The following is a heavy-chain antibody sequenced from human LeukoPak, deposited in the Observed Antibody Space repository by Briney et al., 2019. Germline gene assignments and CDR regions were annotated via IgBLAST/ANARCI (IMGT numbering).Heavy chain of an antibody. J-gene: IGHJ5*02. D-gene: IGHD6-13*01. V-gene: IGHV4-34*01. CDR3: ARGWQQLENWFDP. CDR1: GGSFSGYY. Sequence: PSETLSLTCAVYGGSFSGYYWSWIRQPPGKGLEWIGEINHSGSTNYNPSLKSRVTISVDTSKNQFSLKLSSVTAADTAVYYCARGWQQLENWFDPWGQGTLVTVSS. CDR2: INHSGST.